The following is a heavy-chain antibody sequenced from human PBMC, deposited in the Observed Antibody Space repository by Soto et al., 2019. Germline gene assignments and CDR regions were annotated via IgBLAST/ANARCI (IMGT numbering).Heavy chain of an antibody. CDR2: IYYSGSA. CDR1: GGSISSGGYY. D-gene: IGHD3-3*01. Sequence: QVQLQESGPGLVEPSQTLSLTCTVSGGSISSGGYYWSWIRQHPGKGLECIGYIYYSGSAYYNPSASTFSNPSLVSRVTISVATSQNQLSLKLNSVTAADTALYFCARGFLEWLSHPYYGMDVWGQGTSVTVSS. CDR3: ARGFLEWLSHPYYGMDV. V-gene: IGHV4-31*03. J-gene: IGHJ6*02.